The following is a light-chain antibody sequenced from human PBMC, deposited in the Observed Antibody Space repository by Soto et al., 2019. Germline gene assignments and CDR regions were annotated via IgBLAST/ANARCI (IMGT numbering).Light chain of an antibody. Sequence: DIQMTQSPSTLSASVGDRVTITCRASQSISSWLAWYQQKPGKAPKLLIYKASSLESGVPSRFSGSGSGTEFPLTISRLQPDDFANYYCQQYNSYPWTVGQGTKVDIK. CDR3: QQYNSYPWT. CDR2: KAS. CDR1: QSISSW. V-gene: IGKV1-5*03. J-gene: IGKJ1*01.